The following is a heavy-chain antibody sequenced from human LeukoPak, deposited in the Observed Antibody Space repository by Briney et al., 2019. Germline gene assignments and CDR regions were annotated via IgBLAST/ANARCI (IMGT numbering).Heavy chain of an antibody. CDR3: ARGAVRGSGWADFDY. Sequence: ASVKLSCKASGYTFTGYYVHWVRQAPGQGLEWMGWINPNSGGTNYAQKFQGRVTMTRDTSISTAYMELSRLRSDDTAVYYCARGAVRGSGWADFDYWGQGTLVTVSS. V-gene: IGHV1-2*02. J-gene: IGHJ4*02. D-gene: IGHD6-19*01. CDR1: GYTFTGYY. CDR2: INPNSGGT.